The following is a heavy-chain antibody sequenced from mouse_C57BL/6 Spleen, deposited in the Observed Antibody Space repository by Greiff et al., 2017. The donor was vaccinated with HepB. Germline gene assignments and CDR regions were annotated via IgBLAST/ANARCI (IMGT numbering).Heavy chain of an antibody. J-gene: IGHJ1*03. D-gene: IGHD1-1*01. Sequence: VQLQQSGPELVKPGASVKISCKASGYAFSSSWMNWVKQRPGKGLEWIGRIYPGDGDTNYNGKFKGKATLTADKSSSTAYMQLSSLTSEDSAVYFCARNPYYYGTGYFDVWGTGTTVTVSS. CDR1: GYAFSSSW. V-gene: IGHV1-82*01. CDR3: ARNPYYYGTGYFDV. CDR2: IYPGDGDT.